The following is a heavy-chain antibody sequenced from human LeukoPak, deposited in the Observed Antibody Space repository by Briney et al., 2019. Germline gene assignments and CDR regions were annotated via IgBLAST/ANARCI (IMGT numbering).Heavy chain of an antibody. CDR1: GFNFGDYV. CDR3: AKGSFNPAYLDH. CDR2: IRSKIYGGTS. V-gene: IGHV3-49*04. Sequence: GGSLGLSCATSGFNFGDYVMSWVRQAPGKGLEWVGSIRSKIYGGTSDYAASVSGRSIISRDDSQSTAYLEMHRLRTEDTGVYYCAKGSFNPAYLDHWGQGNLVIVSS. D-gene: IGHD1-26*01. J-gene: IGHJ4*01.